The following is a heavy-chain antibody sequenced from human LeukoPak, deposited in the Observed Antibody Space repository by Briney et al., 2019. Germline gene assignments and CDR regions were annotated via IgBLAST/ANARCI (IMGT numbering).Heavy chain of an antibody. J-gene: IGHJ4*02. CDR1: GFTFSDYY. CDR3: TRVVSVASYYFDY. Sequence: GGSLRLSCAASGFTFSDYYMSWIRQAPGKGLEWISYISSSSSYTLFADSVKGRFTISRDNAKNSLYLQMNSLRAEDTAVYYCTRVVSVASYYFDYWGKGTMVTVSS. CDR2: ISSSSSYT. V-gene: IGHV3-11*06. D-gene: IGHD6-19*01.